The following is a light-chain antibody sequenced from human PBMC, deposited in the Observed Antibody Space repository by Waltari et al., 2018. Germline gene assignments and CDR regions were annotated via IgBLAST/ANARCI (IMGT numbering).Light chain of an antibody. CDR2: DVS. J-gene: IGLJ2*01. Sequence: QSALTQPASGSGSHGQAITIPCTGTSSDVGAYHYVSWYQQHPGKAPKLMLFDVSIRPSGVSKRFSGSTSGNTASLTISGLQAEDEADYYCSSYISSSTLELFGGGTSLTVL. CDR3: SSYISSSTLEL. CDR1: SSDVGAYHY. V-gene: IGLV2-14*03.